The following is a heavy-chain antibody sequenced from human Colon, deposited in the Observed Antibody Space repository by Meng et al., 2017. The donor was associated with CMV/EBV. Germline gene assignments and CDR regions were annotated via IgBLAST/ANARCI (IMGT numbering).Heavy chain of an antibody. CDR2: INEDGSQT. V-gene: IGHV3-7*01. J-gene: IGHJ4*02. CDR3: THPGYTFDL. CDR1: GFTFDRDW. D-gene: IGHD5-18*01. Sequence: GGSLRLSCRASGFTFDRDWMSWVRQSPGKGLEWVANINEDGSQTDYGDFVEGRFSISRDNAQNSLYLEMNSLKGDDTAVYYCTHPGYTFDLWGQGTLVTVSS.